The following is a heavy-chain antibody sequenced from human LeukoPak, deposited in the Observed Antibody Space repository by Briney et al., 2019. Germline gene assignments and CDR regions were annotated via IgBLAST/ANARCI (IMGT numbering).Heavy chain of an antibody. CDR1: GYSFKDYG. D-gene: IGHD6-25*01. CDR3: AKHLTATKTYIFLGLDV. J-gene: IGHJ6*02. CDR2: INWNGGGT. Sequence: PGGSLRLSCAATGYSFKDYGMHWVRQPPGEGLEWVSAINWNGGGTDYADSVKGGFTIFRDNDKNSLYPELSSIRPEDTALYYCAKHLTATKTYIFLGLDVWGQGTSVTVSS. V-gene: IGHV3-20*04.